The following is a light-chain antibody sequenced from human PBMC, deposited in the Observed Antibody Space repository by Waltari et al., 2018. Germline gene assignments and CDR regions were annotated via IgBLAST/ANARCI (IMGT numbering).Light chain of an antibody. CDR1: PRVNTN. CDR3: QQYHKWPPGG. V-gene: IGKV3-15*01. CDR2: AAS. J-gene: IGKJ4*02. Sequence: VVTQSPATLSVSPGKTVPLSCRASPRVNTNLAWYQQKPGQAPRLLIFAASTRAPGIPSRFGGSGSGTEFTLTITSLQFEDVGVYFCQQYHKWPPGGFGGGTKVEIE.